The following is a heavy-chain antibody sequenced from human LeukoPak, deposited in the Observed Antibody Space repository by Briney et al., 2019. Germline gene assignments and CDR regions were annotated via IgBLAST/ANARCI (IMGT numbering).Heavy chain of an antibody. D-gene: IGHD3-3*01. J-gene: IGHJ4*02. CDR1: GASINSGDFF. CDR2: IYYSGST. Sequence: SETLSLTCTVSGASINSGDFFWSWIRQAPGQGLEWIGNIYYSGSTSSNPSLRSRTTLSVDTSKDEFSLRLRSVTAADTAVYYCARVGLDLRSSSVFDHWGQGTLVTVSS. CDR3: ARVGLDLRSSSVFDH. V-gene: IGHV4-30-4*08.